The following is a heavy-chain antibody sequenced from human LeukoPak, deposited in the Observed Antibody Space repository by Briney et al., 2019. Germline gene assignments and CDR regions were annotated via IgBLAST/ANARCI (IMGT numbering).Heavy chain of an antibody. D-gene: IGHD3-22*01. CDR3: AKGMKDSSGYSYNAFDI. CDR2: ISGSGDNT. V-gene: IGHV3-23*01. Sequence: GGSLRLSCAASGFTFSSYSMNWVRQAPGKGLEWVSAISGSGDNTYYADSVKGRFTISRDNSKNTLYLQMNSLRAEDTAVYYCAKGMKDSSGYSYNAFDIWGQGTMVTVSS. J-gene: IGHJ3*02. CDR1: GFTFSSYS.